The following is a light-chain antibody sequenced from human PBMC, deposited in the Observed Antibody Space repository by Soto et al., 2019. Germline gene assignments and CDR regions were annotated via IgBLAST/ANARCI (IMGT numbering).Light chain of an antibody. CDR3: QPYNNWPLT. J-gene: IGKJ4*01. V-gene: IGKV3-15*01. CDR2: DTS. Sequence: DIVMTQSPHSLAVSLCERAILSCRASQGIGDTLAWYQHKPGQTPRLLIYDTSTRATGVPTRFSGSRSGAEFTLTINSLQSEDFAVYYCQPYNNWPLTFGGGTKVDIK. CDR1: QGIGDT.